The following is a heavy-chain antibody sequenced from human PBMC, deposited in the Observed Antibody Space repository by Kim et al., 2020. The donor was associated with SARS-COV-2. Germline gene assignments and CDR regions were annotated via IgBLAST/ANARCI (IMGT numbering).Heavy chain of an antibody. CDR3: ARVWGMLTGTTSKAFDI. J-gene: IGHJ3*02. CDR1: GGTFSSYA. D-gene: IGHD1-7*01. V-gene: IGHV1-69*13. Sequence: SVKVSCKASGGTFSSYAISWVRQAPGQGLEWMGGIIPIFGTANYAQKFQGRVTITADESTSTAYMELSSLRSEDTAVYYCARVWGMLTGTTSKAFDIWGQGTMVTVSS. CDR2: IIPIFGTA.